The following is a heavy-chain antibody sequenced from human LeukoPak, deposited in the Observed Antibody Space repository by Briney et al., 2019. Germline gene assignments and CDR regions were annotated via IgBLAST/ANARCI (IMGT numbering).Heavy chain of an antibody. CDR1: GYTFTSYD. CDR2: MNPNSGNT. CDR3: ARGGIVGATGVNWFDP. D-gene: IGHD1-26*01. V-gene: IGHV1-8*03. J-gene: IGHJ5*02. Sequence: ASVKVSCKASGYTFTSYDINWVRQATGQGLEWMGWMNPNSGNTGYAQKFQGRVTITRNTSISTAYMELSSLRSGDTAVYYCARGGIVGATGVNWFDPWGQGTLVTVSS.